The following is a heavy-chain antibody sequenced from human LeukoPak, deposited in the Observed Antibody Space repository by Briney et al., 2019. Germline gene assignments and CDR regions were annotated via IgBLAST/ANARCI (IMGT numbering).Heavy chain of an antibody. Sequence: SETLSLTCAVYGGSFSGYYWSWIRQPPGKGLEWIGEINHSGSTNYNPSLKSRVTISVDTSKNQFSLKLSSVTAADTAVYYCARGPFSSNYLDYWGQGTLVTVSS. CDR2: INHSGST. V-gene: IGHV4-34*01. J-gene: IGHJ4*02. D-gene: IGHD6-19*01. CDR3: ARGPFSSNYLDY. CDR1: GGSFSGYY.